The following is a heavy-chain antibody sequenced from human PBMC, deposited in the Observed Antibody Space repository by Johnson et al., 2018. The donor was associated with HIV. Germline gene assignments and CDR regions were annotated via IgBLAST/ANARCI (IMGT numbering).Heavy chain of an antibody. CDR2: IKSKTDGGTT. D-gene: IGHD1-26*01. V-gene: IGHV3-15*01. J-gene: IGHJ3*02. Sequence: VQLVESGGGLVKPGGSLRLSCAASGFTFSNAWMNWVRQAPGKGLQWVGRIKSKTDGGTTDYAAPVKGRFTISRDDSKNTLYLQMNSLKTEDTSLYYCARVKGATNALDIWGPGTLVTVSS. CDR1: GFTFSNAW. CDR3: ARVKGATNALDI.